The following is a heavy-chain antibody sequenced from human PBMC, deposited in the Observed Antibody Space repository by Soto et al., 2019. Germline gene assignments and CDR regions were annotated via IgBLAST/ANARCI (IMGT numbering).Heavy chain of an antibody. CDR2: ISYDGSNK. D-gene: IGHD3-3*01. Sequence: QVQLVESGGGVVQPGRSLRLSCAASGFTFSSYGMHWVRQAPGKGLEWVAVISYDGSNKYYADSVKGRFTISRDNSKNTLYLQMNSLRAEDTAVYYCARDLRFLEWLGYFDYWGQGTLVTVSS. CDR3: ARDLRFLEWLGYFDY. V-gene: IGHV3-30*03. CDR1: GFTFSSYG. J-gene: IGHJ4*02.